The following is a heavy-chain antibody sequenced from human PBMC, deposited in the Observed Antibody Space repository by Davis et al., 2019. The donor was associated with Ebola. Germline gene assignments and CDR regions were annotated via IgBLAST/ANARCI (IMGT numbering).Heavy chain of an antibody. CDR1: GGSLSRNSQY. D-gene: IGHD6-19*01. Sequence: MPSETLSLTCAVSGGSLSRNSQYCGLIRQPPGKGLEWIASIYYSGSAYYNPSLQSRVTISVDTSKNQFSLTLTSVTAADTAVYYCARGWDSSGWKDWGQGTLVTVSS. CDR2: IYYSGSA. CDR3: ARGWDSSGWKD. J-gene: IGHJ4*02. V-gene: IGHV4-39*01.